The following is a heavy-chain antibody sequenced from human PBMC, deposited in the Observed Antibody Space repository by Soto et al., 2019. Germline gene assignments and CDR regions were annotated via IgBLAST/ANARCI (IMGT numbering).Heavy chain of an antibody. CDR2: IWYDGSNK. CDR3: ARERPDGARLDP. V-gene: IGHV3-33*01. J-gene: IGHJ5*02. D-gene: IGHD6-6*01. CDR1: GFTFSSYG. Sequence: GGSLRLSCAASGFTFSSYGMHWVRQAPGKGLEWVAVIWYDGSNKYYADSVKGRFTISRDNSKNTLYLQMNSLGAEDTAVYYCARERPDGARLDPWGQGTLVTVSS.